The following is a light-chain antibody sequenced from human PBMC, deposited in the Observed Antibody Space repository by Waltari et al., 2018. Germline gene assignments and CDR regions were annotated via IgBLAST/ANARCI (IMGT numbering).Light chain of an antibody. Sequence: TVVTQEPSLSVSPGGTVTPTSAFRSGPLSTPSYPTWYQQTPGQAPRTLVYKANARSSGVPDRFSGSILGNTAALTITGAQADDESDYYCALYMGSGIWVFGGGTRLTGL. J-gene: IGLJ3*02. CDR3: ALYMGSGIWV. CDR1: SGPLSTPSY. CDR2: KAN. V-gene: IGLV8-61*01.